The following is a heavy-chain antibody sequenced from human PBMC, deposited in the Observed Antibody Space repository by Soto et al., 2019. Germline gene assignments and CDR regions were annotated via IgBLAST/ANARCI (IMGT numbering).Heavy chain of an antibody. D-gene: IGHD3-9*01. CDR2: IYHSGST. CDR3: ASKSYLTQRFDS. CDR1: GGSISSRNW. V-gene: IGHV4-4*02. Sequence: QVHLQESGPGLVKPSETLSLTCAVSGGSISSRNWWSWVRQPPGEGLEWSGEIYHSGSTNYNPCLKSRVTILLDKSNNQFSRKLTSVTAADTAMYYCASKSYLTQRFDSWGQGTLVTVSP. J-gene: IGHJ5*01.